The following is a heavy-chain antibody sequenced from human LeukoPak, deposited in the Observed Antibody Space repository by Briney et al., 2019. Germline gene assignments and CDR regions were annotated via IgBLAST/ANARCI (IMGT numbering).Heavy chain of an antibody. J-gene: IGHJ4*02. CDR1: GFTFSSYA. Sequence: PGGSLRLSCAASGFTFSSYAMSWVRQAPGKGLEWVSAISGSGGSTYYADSVKGRFTISRDNSKNTLYLQMNSLRAEDTAVYYCAKARPSKESVYGCSSTSCYLWDYWGQGTLVTVSS. CDR2: ISGSGGST. D-gene: IGHD2-2*01. CDR3: AKARPSKESVYGCSSTSCYLWDY. V-gene: IGHV3-23*01.